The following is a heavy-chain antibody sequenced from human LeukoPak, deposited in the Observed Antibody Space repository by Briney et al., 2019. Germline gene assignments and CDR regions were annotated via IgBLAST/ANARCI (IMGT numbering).Heavy chain of an antibody. CDR2: IYYSGST. J-gene: IGHJ4*02. V-gene: IGHV4-59*01. Sequence: PSETLSLTCTVSGGSISSYHWSWIRQPPGKGLEWIGYIYYSGSTNYNPSLKSRVTISVDTSKNQFSLKLSSVTAADTAVYYCARGARYFDFDYWGQGTLVTVSS. CDR3: ARGARYFDFDY. CDR1: GGSISSYH. D-gene: IGHD3-9*01.